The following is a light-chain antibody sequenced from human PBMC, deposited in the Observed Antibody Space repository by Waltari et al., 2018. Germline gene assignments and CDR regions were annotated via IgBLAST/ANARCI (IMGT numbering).Light chain of an antibody. CDR2: AAS. CDR1: QSISSY. J-gene: IGKJ2*01. Sequence: DIQMTQSPSSLSASVGDRVTITCRASQSISSYLNWYQQKPGKAHKLLIYAASSLQSGVPSRFSGSGSGTDFTLTISSLQPEDFATYYCQQSYSTPPMYTFGQGTKLESK. CDR3: QQSYSTPPMYT. V-gene: IGKV1-39*01.